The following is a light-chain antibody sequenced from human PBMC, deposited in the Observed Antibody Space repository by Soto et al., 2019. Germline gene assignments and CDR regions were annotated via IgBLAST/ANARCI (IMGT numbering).Light chain of an antibody. J-gene: IGKJ4*01. CDR3: QQRSNWLT. CDR1: QSVSSY. CDR2: DAS. V-gene: IGKV3-11*01. Sequence: EIVLTQSPATLSLSPGERATLSCRASQSVSSYLAWYQQKPGQAPRLLIYDASNRANGIPARFSGRGSGTDFTLTISSLEPEDFAVYYCQQRSNWLTFGGGTKVEIK.